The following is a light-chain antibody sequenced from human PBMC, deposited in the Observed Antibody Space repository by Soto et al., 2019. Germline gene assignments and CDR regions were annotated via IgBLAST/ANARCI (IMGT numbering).Light chain of an antibody. CDR1: QSVSSNY. V-gene: IGKV3-20*01. Sequence: EIVLTQSPATLSLSPGEGATLYCRASQSVSSNYLAWYQQKPGQAPRLLIYGASSRATGIPDRFSGSGSGTDFTLTISRLEPEDVAVYYCQLYGTSPLTFGGGTKVDIK. J-gene: IGKJ4*01. CDR2: GAS. CDR3: QLYGTSPLT.